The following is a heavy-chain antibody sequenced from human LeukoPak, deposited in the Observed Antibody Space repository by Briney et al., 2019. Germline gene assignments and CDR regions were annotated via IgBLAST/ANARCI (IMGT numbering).Heavy chain of an antibody. CDR2: IYYSGST. CDR1: GGSISSGDYY. Sequence: PSETLSLTCTVSGGSISSGDYYWSWIRQPPGKGLEWIGYIYYSGSTYYNPSLKSRVTISVDTSKNQFSLKLSSVTAADTAVYYCARMVRGGSRFDPWGQGTLVTVSS. J-gene: IGHJ5*02. V-gene: IGHV4-30-4*01. D-gene: IGHD3-10*01. CDR3: ARMVRGGSRFDP.